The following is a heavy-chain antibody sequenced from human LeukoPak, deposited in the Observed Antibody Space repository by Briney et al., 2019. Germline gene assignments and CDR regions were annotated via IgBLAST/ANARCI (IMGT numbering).Heavy chain of an antibody. CDR2: INPNNGGP. V-gene: IGHV1-2*02. D-gene: IGHD2-8*01. J-gene: IGHJ5*02. Sequence: GASVKVSCKASGYTFTGYYIHWVRQAPGQGLEWMGWINPNNGGPNYAQKFQGRVTMTRDTSINTAYMELSRLRSDDTAVYYCARARPVYCTNGVCYGWDWFDPWGQGTLVTVSS. CDR1: GYTFTGYY. CDR3: ARARPVYCTNGVCYGWDWFDP.